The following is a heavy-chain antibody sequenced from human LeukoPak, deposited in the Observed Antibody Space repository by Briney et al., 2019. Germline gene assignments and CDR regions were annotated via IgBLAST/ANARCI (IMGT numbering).Heavy chain of an antibody. D-gene: IGHD5-24*01. Sequence: NPSETLSLTCIVSGGSISSYYWSWIRQPPGKGLEWIGYIYYSGSTNYNPSLKSRVTISVDTSKNQFSLKLSSVTAADTAVYYCARRRRDGYNLGFDYWGQGTLVTVSS. CDR1: GGSISSYY. J-gene: IGHJ4*02. CDR2: IYYSGST. V-gene: IGHV4-59*01. CDR3: ARRRRDGYNLGFDY.